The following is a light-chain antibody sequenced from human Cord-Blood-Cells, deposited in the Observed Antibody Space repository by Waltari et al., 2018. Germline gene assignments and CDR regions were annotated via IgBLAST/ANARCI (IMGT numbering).Light chain of an antibody. CDR3: QVWDSSSDHVV. CDR2: YDS. Sequence: SYVLTQPPSVSVAPGKTARIPRWGINIGSKRVHWYQQKPGQAPVLVFYYDSDRPSGTPERFSGSNSGNTATLTISRVEAGDEADYYCQVWDSSSDHVVFGGGTKLTVL. V-gene: IGLV3-21*04. CDR1: NIGSKR. J-gene: IGLJ2*01.